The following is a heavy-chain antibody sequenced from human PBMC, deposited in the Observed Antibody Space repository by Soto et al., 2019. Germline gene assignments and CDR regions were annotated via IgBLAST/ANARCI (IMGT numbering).Heavy chain of an antibody. CDR2: IIPIFGTA. V-gene: IGHV1-69*13. D-gene: IGHD3-22*01. CDR3: ASKGYYHDAFDI. Sequence: ASVKVSCKASGGTFSSYAISWVRQAPGQGLEWMGGIIPIFGTANYAQKFQGRVTITADESTSTAHMELSSLRSEDTAVYYCASKGYYHDAFDIWGQGTMVTVSS. CDR1: GGTFSSYA. J-gene: IGHJ3*02.